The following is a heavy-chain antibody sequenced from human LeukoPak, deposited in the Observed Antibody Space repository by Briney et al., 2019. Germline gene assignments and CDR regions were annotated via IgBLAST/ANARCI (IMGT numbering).Heavy chain of an antibody. Sequence: GASVKVSCKASGYTFTGYYMHWVRQAPGQGLEWMGWINPNSGGTNYAQKFQGRVTMTRDTSISTAYMELSRLRSDDTAVYYCAFLPAAMSRWFDYWGQGTLVTVSS. CDR3: AFLPAAMSRWFDY. CDR1: GYTFTGYY. J-gene: IGHJ4*02. D-gene: IGHD2-2*01. V-gene: IGHV1-2*02. CDR2: INPNSGGT.